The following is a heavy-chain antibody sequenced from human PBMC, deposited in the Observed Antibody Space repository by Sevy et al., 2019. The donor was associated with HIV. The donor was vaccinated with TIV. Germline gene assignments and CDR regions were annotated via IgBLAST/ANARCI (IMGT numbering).Heavy chain of an antibody. CDR3: ARRWGTSGTTITY. CDR1: GYSFTSYD. J-gene: IGHJ4*02. V-gene: IGHV1-8*01. D-gene: IGHD1-1*01. CDR2: MNPNSGNT. Sequence: ASVKVSCKASGYSFTSYDINWVRQATGQGLEWMGWMNPNSGNTGFAQKFQGRVTMTRNTSISTAYMELSSLRDEDTAVYYCARRWGTSGTTITYWGQGTLVTVSS.